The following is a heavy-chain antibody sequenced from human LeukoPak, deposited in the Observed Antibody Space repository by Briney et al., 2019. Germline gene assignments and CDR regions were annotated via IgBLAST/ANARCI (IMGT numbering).Heavy chain of an antibody. CDR3: AREFRTTTWSFDAFDL. D-gene: IGHD1/OR15-1a*01. V-gene: IGHV1-2*02. CDR2: INPNSGDT. CDR1: GYTFTGYY. Sequence: GASVKVSCKASGYTFTGYYMHWVRQAPGQGLEWMGWINPNSGDTKYAQKFQGRVTMTRDTSNNTSYMELSRLRSDDTAVYYCAREFRTTTWSFDAFDLWGQGTMVTVSS. J-gene: IGHJ3*01.